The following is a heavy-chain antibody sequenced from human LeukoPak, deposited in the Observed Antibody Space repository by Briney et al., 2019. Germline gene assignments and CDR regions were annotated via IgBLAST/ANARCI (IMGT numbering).Heavy chain of an antibody. CDR1: GYTFSNYG. J-gene: IGHJ5*02. V-gene: IGHV3-30*18. CDR2: ISYDGSNN. D-gene: IGHD5-18*01. Sequence: GGSLRLSCAGSGYTFSNYGIHWVRQAPGRGLEWVAVISYDGSNNYYADSVKGRFTISRDNSKNTLYLQMNSLRAEDTAVYYCAKRYSYGPHEFDPWGQGTLVTVSS. CDR3: AKRYSYGPHEFDP.